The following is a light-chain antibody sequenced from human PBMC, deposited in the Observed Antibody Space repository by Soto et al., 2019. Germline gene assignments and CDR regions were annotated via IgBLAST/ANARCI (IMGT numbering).Light chain of an antibody. J-gene: IGKJ1*01. CDR1: QGISSW. Sequence: DIQMTQSPSTLSASVGDRVTITCRASQGISSWLAWYQQKPGKAPKLLIYDASSLESGVPSRFSGSGSGTEFTLTISSLQPDDFATYYCQQYNSYSEWTFGQGTKVDIK. CDR2: DAS. V-gene: IGKV1-5*01. CDR3: QQYNSYSEWT.